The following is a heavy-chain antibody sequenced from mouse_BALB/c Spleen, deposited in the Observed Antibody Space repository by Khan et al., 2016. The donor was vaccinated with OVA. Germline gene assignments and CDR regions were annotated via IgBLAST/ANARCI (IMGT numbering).Heavy chain of an antibody. J-gene: IGHJ3*01. D-gene: IGHD2-3*01. CDR2: IDPSDSET. Sequence: VQLQESGPQLVRPGASVKISCKASGYSFTSYWMHWVKQRPGQGLEWIGMIDPSDSETRLNQQFKDKATLTVDKSSSTAYMQLSSPTSEDSAVYYCADGYSDWFSYWGQGTLVTVSA. V-gene: IGHV1S126*01. CDR1: GYSFTSYW. CDR3: ADGYSDWFSY.